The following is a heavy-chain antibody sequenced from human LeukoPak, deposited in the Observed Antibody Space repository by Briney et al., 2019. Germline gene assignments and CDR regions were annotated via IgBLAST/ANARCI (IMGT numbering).Heavy chain of an antibody. Sequence: GGSLRLSCAASGFTFSSYAMHWVRQAPGKGLEWVAVISYDGSNKYYADSVKGRFTISRDNSKNTLYLQMNSLRAEDTAVYYCAKDRGVIAAAGNWFDPWGQGTLVTVSS. CDR2: ISYDGSNK. J-gene: IGHJ5*02. CDR1: GFTFSSYA. D-gene: IGHD6-13*01. V-gene: IGHV3-30-3*01. CDR3: AKDRGVIAAAGNWFDP.